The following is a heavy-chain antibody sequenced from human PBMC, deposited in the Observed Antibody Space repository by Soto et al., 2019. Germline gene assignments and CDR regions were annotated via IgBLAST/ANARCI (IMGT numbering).Heavy chain of an antibody. J-gene: IGHJ6*02. CDR1: GGTFSSYA. D-gene: IGHD2-8*01. V-gene: IGHV1-69*13. CDR2: IIPIFGTA. CDR3: ARLNPDIVLMDV. Sequence: AASVKVSCKASGGTFSSYAISWVRQAPGQGLEWMGGIIPIFGTANYAQKFQGRVTITADESTSTAYMELSSLRSEDTAVYYCARLNPDIVLMDVWGQGTTVTVSS.